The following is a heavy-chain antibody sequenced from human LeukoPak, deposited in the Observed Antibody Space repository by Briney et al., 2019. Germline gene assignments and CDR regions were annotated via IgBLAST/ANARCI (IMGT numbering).Heavy chain of an antibody. CDR3: ARGRMGGPYYFDY. J-gene: IGHJ4*02. V-gene: IGHV3-53*01. D-gene: IGHD3-16*01. CDR2: IYSGGST. CDR1: GFTVSSYY. Sequence: GGSLRLSCAASGFTVSSYYMSWVRQAPGKGLEWVSVIYSGGSTYYADSVKVRFTIFRDNSKNTLYLQMNSLRAEDTAVYYCARGRMGGPYYFDYWGQGTLVTVSS.